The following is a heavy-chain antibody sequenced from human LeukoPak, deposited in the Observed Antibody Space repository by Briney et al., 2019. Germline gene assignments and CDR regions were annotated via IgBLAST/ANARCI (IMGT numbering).Heavy chain of an antibody. CDR3: ARGVYCSGGSCYYDY. Sequence: GGSLRLSCAASGFTFSSYEMNWVRQAPGKGLEWVSYISSSGSTIYYADSVKGRFTISRDNAKNSLYLQMNSLRAEDTAVYYCARGVYCSGGSCYYDYWGQGTLVTVSS. V-gene: IGHV3-48*03. D-gene: IGHD2-15*01. J-gene: IGHJ4*02. CDR2: ISSSGSTI. CDR1: GFTFSSYE.